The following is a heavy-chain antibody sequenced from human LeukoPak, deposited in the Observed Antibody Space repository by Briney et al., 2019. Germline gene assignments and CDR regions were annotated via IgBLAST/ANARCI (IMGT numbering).Heavy chain of an antibody. CDR3: AKSGERYCTRGNCYFDY. Sequence: GGSLRLSCAASGFTFSGFGMHWVRQAPGKGLEWVAVIADDGDTKFYADSVKGPFTISRDNSKNTVYLQMNRLMTEDAGIYYCAKSGERYCTRGNCYFDYWGQGTLVTVSS. D-gene: IGHD2-8*01. J-gene: IGHJ4*02. CDR2: IADDGDTK. V-gene: IGHV3-30*18. CDR1: GFTFSGFG.